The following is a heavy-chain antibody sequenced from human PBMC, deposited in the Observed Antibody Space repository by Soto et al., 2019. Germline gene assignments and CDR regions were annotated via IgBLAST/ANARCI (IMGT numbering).Heavy chain of an antibody. CDR1: GFTFGYYA. CDR3: VKGSNYYGMDV. Sequence: GGSLRPSCAASGFTFGYYAIHWVRQAPGEGLEWVSGISWNSGVTVYADSVRGRFTVFRDNARNSVYLQMNSLRREDTGLYYCVKGSNYYGMDVWGQGTTVTVSS. J-gene: IGHJ6*02. CDR2: ISWNSGVT. V-gene: IGHV3-9*01.